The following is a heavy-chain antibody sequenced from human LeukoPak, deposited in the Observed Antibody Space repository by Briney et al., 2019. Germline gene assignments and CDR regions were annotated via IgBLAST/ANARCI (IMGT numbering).Heavy chain of an antibody. J-gene: IGHJ4*02. CDR1: GVPVNSYY. D-gene: IGHD3-10*01. CDR2: VYYSGST. CDR3: ASVGFGIDYYFDY. Sequence: SETLSLTCTVSGVPVNSYYWSWIRQPPGKGLEWIAYVYYSGSTNSNPSLKSRVTMSVDTSKNQFSLKLSSVTAADTAVYYCASVGFGIDYYFDYWGQGTLVTVSS. V-gene: IGHV4-59*08.